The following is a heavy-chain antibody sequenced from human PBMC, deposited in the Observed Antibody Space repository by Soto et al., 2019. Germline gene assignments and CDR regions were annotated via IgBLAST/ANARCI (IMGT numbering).Heavy chain of an antibody. CDR3: ARVSAAGRCRTPSCYPFDY. V-gene: IGHV3-21*01. CDR2: ISGSSSYI. D-gene: IGHD2-2*01. J-gene: IGHJ4*02. CDR1: GFAFSTTT. Sequence: LRLSCAASGFAFSTTTMNWVRQAPGKGLEWFSSISGSSSYIFYADSVTGRFTISRDNAKNSLYLQMNSLRAEDRAVYSCARVSAAGRCRTPSCYPFDYWGPGTLVTVSS.